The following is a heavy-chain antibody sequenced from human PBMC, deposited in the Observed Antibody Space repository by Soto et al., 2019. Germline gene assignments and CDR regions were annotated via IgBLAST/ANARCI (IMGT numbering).Heavy chain of an antibody. V-gene: IGHV4-34*01. Sequence: SETLSLTCAVYGGSFSGYYWSWIRQPPGKGLEWIGEINHSGSTNYNPSLKSRVTISVDTSKNQFSLKLSSVTAADTAVYYCAREGVIMVRGALDVWGQGTTVTVSS. J-gene: IGHJ6*02. CDR3: AREGVIMVRGALDV. CDR1: GGSFSGYY. CDR2: INHSGST. D-gene: IGHD3-10*01.